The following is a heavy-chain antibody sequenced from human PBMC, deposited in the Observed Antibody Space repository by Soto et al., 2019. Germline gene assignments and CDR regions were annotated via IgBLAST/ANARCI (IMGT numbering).Heavy chain of an antibody. D-gene: IGHD3-9*01. CDR3: AREDILTGYTEGYFDY. J-gene: IGHJ4*02. CDR1: GGSISSYY. Sequence: PSETLSLTCTVSGGSISSYYWSWIRQPPGKGLEWIGYIYYSGSTNYNPSLKSRVTISVDTSKNQFSLKLSSVTAADTAVYYCAREDILTGYTEGYFDYWRQGTLVTVSS. CDR2: IYYSGST. V-gene: IGHV4-59*01.